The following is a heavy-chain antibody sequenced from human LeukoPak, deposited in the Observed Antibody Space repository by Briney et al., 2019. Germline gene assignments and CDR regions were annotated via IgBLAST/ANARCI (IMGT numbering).Heavy chain of an antibody. CDR2: ISSGSRSI. CDR3: ARDNYDYGDYYFDY. V-gene: IGHV3-21*01. D-gene: IGHD4-17*01. J-gene: IGHJ4*02. CDR1: GFTFTSYG. Sequence: GGSLRLSCAASGFTFTSYGMNWLRQAPGKGLEWVSFISSGSRSIYYADSVKGRFTISRDNAKNSLYLQMNSLRTEDTAVYYCARDNYDYGDYYFDYWGQGTLVTVSS.